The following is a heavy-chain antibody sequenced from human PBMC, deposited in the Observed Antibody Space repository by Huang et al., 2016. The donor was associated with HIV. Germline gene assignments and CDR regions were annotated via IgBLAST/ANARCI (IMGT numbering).Heavy chain of an antibody. Sequence: VQLVESGGGLVQPGWSLRLSCAASGFAFSPYAVHWVRQFPVKGLEWVSGIGGNSGDMAYAASVRGRFVISRDNAKKSLYLKMNGLRLEDTALYFCVIMDDYFDYWGQGVLVGVSS. D-gene: IGHD2-8*01. CDR1: GFAFSPYA. CDR3: VIMDDYFDY. J-gene: IGHJ4*02. V-gene: IGHV3-9*01. CDR2: IGGNSGDM.